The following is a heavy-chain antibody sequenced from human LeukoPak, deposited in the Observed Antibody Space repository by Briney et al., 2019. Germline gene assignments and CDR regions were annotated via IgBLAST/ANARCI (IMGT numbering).Heavy chain of an antibody. V-gene: IGHV4-4*07. J-gene: IGHJ4*02. Sequence: SETLSLTCTVSGGSISPYYWSWIRQPAGKGLEWIGRIYISGWTNYNPSLKSRLTMSVDTSKNQFSLKLTSVTAADTAVYYCARGNGIVGATTLDYWGQGTLVTVSS. CDR3: ARGNGIVGATTLDY. CDR2: IYISGWT. CDR1: GGSISPYY. D-gene: IGHD1-26*01.